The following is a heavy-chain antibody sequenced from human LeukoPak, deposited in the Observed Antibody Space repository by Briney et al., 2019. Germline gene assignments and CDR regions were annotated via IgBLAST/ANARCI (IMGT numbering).Heavy chain of an antibody. V-gene: IGHV4-59*08. J-gene: IGHJ4*02. Sequence: SETLSLTCTVSGGSISSYYWSWIRQPPGKGLEWIGYIYYSGSTNCNPSLKSRVTISVDTSKNQFSLKLSSVTAADTAVYYCARHFTIAAHFDYWGQGTLVTVSS. CDR1: GGSISSYY. CDR3: ARHFTIAAHFDY. CDR2: IYYSGST. D-gene: IGHD6-13*01.